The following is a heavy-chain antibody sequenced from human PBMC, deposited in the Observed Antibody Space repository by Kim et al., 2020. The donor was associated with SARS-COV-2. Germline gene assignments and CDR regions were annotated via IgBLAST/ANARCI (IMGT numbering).Heavy chain of an antibody. J-gene: IGHJ6*02. V-gene: IGHV5-10-1*01. CDR3: ARLIAAAGSLQGMDV. D-gene: IGHD6-13*01. CDR1: GYSFTSYW. Sequence: GESLKISCKGSGYSFTSYWISWVRQMPGKGLEWMGRIDPSDSYTNYSPSFQGHVTISADKSISTAYLQWSSLKASDTAMYYCARLIAAAGSLQGMDVWGQGTTVTVSS. CDR2: IDPSDSYT.